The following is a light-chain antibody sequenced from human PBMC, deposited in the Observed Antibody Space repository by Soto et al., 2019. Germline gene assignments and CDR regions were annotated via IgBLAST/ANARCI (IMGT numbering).Light chain of an antibody. CDR2: GAS. CDR1: QSVSSNH. CDR3: QQYGSSPVT. J-gene: IGKJ3*01. V-gene: IGKV3-20*01. Sequence: EIVLRQSPGSLSXSPRERATVSGGASQSVSSNHLAWYQQKPGQPPRLFIYGASRSAYGIPDRFSGSGSGTAFTLPISSLEPEDFAVYYCQQYGSSPVTFGPGTKVDIK.